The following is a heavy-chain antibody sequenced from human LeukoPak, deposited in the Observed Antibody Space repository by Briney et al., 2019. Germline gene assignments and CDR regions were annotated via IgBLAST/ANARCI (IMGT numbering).Heavy chain of an antibody. J-gene: IGHJ4*02. CDR1: GGSFSGYY. CDR3: ARRGGRALVRGAAPYYFDY. CDR2: INHSGST. Sequence: SETLSLTCAVYGGSFSGYYWSWIRQPPGKGLEWIGEINHSGSTNYNPSLKSRVTISVDTSKNQFSLKLSSVTAADTAVYYRARRGGRALVRGAAPYYFDYWGQGTLVTVSS. V-gene: IGHV4-34*01. D-gene: IGHD3-10*01.